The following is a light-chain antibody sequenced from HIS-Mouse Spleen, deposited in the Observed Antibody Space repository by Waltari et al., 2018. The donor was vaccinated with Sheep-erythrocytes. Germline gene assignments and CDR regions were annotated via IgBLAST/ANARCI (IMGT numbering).Light chain of an antibody. CDR2: DVS. Sequence: QSALTQPRSVSGSPGQSVTISCTGTSSDVGGYNYVSWYQQHPGKAPKLLIYDVSKRPSGVPDSFSGSKSGNTASRTISGLQAEDEADYYCCSYAGSYNHVFATGTKVTVL. CDR3: CSYAGSYNHV. CDR1: SSDVGGYNY. J-gene: IGLJ1*01. V-gene: IGLV2-11*01.